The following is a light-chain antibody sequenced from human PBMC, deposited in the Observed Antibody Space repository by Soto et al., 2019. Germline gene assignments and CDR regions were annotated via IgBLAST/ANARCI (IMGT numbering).Light chain of an antibody. CDR2: LNSDGSL. J-gene: IGLJ2*01. V-gene: IGLV4-69*01. Sequence: QLVLTQSPSASASLGASVKLTCTLSSGHSSYAIAWHQQQPEKGPRYLMRLNSDGSLSKGDGLPDRFSGSSSGAERYLTISSLHSDDEPYSYCQTCGTDIVVFGGGTKLTLL. CDR1: SGHSSYA. CDR3: QTCGTDIVV.